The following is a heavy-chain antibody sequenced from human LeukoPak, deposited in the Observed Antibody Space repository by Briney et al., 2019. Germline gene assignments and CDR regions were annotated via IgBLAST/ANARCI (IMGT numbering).Heavy chain of an antibody. D-gene: IGHD3-10*01. Sequence: GESLKISCKGSGYNFTRYWIGWVRQMPGKGLEWMGIIYPGDSDTRYSPSFQGHVTITVDKSIRTAYLQWNSLRASDTAMYYCAKGTLFGGFDYWGQGALVTVFS. V-gene: IGHV5-51*01. CDR3: AKGTLFGGFDY. J-gene: IGHJ4*02. CDR2: IYPGDSDT. CDR1: GYNFTRYW.